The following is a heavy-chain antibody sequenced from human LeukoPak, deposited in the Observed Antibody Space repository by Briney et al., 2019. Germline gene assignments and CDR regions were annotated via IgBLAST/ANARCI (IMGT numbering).Heavy chain of an antibody. Sequence: GASVKVSCKASGYTFTGYYMHWVRQAPRQGLEWMGWINPNSGDTNYAQKFQGRVTVTRDTSISTAYMELSRLRSDDTAVYYCARVGSSGWYVHPTLDYWGQGPLVTVSS. CDR2: INPNSGDT. V-gene: IGHV1-2*02. CDR3: ARVGSSGWYVHPTLDY. CDR1: GYTFTGYY. D-gene: IGHD6-19*01. J-gene: IGHJ4*02.